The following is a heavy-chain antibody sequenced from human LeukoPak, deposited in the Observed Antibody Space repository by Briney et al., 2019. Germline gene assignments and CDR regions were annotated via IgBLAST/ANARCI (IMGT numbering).Heavy chain of an antibody. CDR2: INPNSGGT. V-gene: IGHV1-2*02. Sequence: ASVKVSCTASGYTLTGYYMHWVRQAPGQGLEWMGWINPNSGGTNYAQKFQGRVTMTRDTSISTAYMELSRLRSDDTAVYYCARDARNFDWYDAFDIWGQGTMVTVSS. D-gene: IGHD3-9*01. J-gene: IGHJ3*02. CDR1: GYTLTGYY. CDR3: ARDARNFDWYDAFDI.